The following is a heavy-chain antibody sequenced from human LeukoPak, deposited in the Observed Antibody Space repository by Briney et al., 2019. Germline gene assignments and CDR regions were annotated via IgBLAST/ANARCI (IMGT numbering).Heavy chain of an antibody. J-gene: IGHJ4*02. CDR2: ISSSSSYI. CDR1: GFTFSSYS. D-gene: IGHD4-17*01. Sequence: PGGSLRLSCAASGFTFSSYSMNWVRQAPGKGLEWVSSISSSSSYIYYADSVKGRFTISRDNAKNPLYLQMNSLRAEDTAVYYCARDTPTTEIDYWGQGTLVTVSS. CDR3: ARDTPTTEIDY. V-gene: IGHV3-21*01.